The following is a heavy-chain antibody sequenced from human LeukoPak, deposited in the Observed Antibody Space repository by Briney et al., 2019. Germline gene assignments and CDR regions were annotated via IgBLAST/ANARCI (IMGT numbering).Heavy chain of an antibody. V-gene: IGHV4-59*11. Sequence: PSETLSLTCTVSGGSISSHYWSWIRQPPGKGLEWIGYVYYSGSTNYNPSLKSRVTISVDTSKNQFSLKLSSVTAADTAVYYCARGFSGHDSYYYYMDVWGKGTTVTVSS. CDR2: VYYSGST. D-gene: IGHD5-12*01. J-gene: IGHJ6*03. CDR1: GGSISSHY. CDR3: ARGFSGHDSYYYYMDV.